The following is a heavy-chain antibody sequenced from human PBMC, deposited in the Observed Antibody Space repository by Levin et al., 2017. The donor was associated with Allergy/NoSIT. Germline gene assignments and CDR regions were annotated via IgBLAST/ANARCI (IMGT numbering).Heavy chain of an antibody. CDR3: ARPWIYYYGSGDHAFDI. CDR2: ISYDGSNK. Sequence: PGGSLRLSCAASGFTFSSYAMHWVRQAPGKGLEWVAVISYDGSNKYYADSVKGRFTISRDNSKNTLYLQMNSLRAEDTAVYYCARPWIYYYGSGDHAFDIWGQGTMVTVSS. V-gene: IGHV3-30-3*01. CDR1: GFTFSSYA. J-gene: IGHJ3*02. D-gene: IGHD3-10*01.